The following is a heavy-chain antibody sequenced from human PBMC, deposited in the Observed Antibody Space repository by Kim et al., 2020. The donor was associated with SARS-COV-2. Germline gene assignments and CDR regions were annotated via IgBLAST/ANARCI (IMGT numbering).Heavy chain of an antibody. J-gene: IGHJ6*02. V-gene: IGHV3-15*01. CDR1: VFTFSNAW. D-gene: IGHD3-9*01. CDR3: TTLLRYFDWLAVKYYYYGMDV. Sequence: GGSLRLSCAASVFTFSNAWMSWVRQAPGKGLEWVGRIKSKTDGRTTDYAARVKGRFTISRDDSKNTLYLQMNSLKTEDTAVYYCTTLLRYFDWLAVKYYYYGMDVWGQGTTVTVSS. CDR2: IKSKTDGRTT.